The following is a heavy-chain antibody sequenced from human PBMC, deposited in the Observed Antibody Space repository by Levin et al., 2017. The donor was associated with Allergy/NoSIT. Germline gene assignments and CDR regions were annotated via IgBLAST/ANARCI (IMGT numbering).Heavy chain of an antibody. Sequence: GASVKVSCAASGFTFSSYWMSWVRQAPGKGLEWVANIKQDGTEKYYVDSVRGRFTVSKDNAKNSVYLQMSSLRVEDTAMYYCARNWRSAFDIWGQGTVVTVSS. V-gene: IGHV3-7*04. CDR2: IKQDGTEK. CDR3: ARNWRSAFDI. J-gene: IGHJ3*02. CDR1: GFTFSSYW.